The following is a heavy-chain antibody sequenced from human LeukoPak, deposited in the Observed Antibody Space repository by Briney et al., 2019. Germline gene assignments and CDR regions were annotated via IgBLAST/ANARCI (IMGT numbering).Heavy chain of an antibody. CDR2: INHSGST. D-gene: IGHD3-16*02. J-gene: IGHJ4*02. V-gene: IGHV4-34*01. CDR1: GGSFSGYY. CDR3: ASIEIEGYFDY. Sequence: MSSETLSLTCAVYGGSFSGYYWSWIRQPPGKGLEWIGEINHSGSTNYNPSLKSRVTMSVDTSKNQFSLKLSSVTAADTAVYYCASIEIEGYFDYWGQGTLVTVSS.